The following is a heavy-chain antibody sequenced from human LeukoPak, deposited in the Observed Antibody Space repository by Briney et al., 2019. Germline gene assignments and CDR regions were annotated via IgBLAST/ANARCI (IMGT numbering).Heavy chain of an antibody. CDR2: INPSGGST. Sequence: ASVKVSCKASGYTITSYYMHWVRQAPGQGLEWMGIINPSGGSTSYAQKFQGRVTMTRDTSTSTVYMELSSLRSEDTAVYYCARGGKAVAGTSYDAFDIWGQGTMVTVSS. D-gene: IGHD6-19*01. CDR3: ARGGKAVAGTSYDAFDI. V-gene: IGHV1-46*01. J-gene: IGHJ3*02. CDR1: GYTITSYY.